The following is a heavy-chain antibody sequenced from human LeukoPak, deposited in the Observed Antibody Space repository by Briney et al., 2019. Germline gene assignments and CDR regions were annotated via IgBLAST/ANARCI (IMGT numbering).Heavy chain of an antibody. V-gene: IGHV3-7*01. Sequence: PGGSLRLSCAASGFTFSSYWMSWVRQAPGKGLEWVANIKQDGSEKYYVDSVKGRFTISRDNAKNSLYLQMNSLRAEDTAVYYCAKVWKAYDSRANFDYWGQGTLVTVSS. CDR2: IKQDGSEK. J-gene: IGHJ4*02. D-gene: IGHD3-22*01. CDR1: GFTFSSYW. CDR3: AKVWKAYDSRANFDY.